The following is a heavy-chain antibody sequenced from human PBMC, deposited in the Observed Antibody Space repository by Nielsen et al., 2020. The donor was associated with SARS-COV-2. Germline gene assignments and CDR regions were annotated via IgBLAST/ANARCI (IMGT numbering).Heavy chain of an antibody. CDR1: GFTFDDYG. CDR2: INWNGGST. D-gene: IGHD2-2*01. V-gene: IGHV3-20*01. Sequence: GGSLRLSCAASGFTFDDYGMSWVRQAPGKGLEWVSGINWNGGSTGYADSVKGRFTISRDNAKNSLYLQMNSLRAEDTALYHCARVSWYCSSTSCSAGAFDIWGQGTMVTVSS. J-gene: IGHJ3*02. CDR3: ARVSWYCSSTSCSAGAFDI.